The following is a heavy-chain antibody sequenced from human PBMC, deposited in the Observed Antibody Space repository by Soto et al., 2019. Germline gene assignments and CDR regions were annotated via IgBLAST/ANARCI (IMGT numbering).Heavy chain of an antibody. CDR2: FRSGGGT. D-gene: IGHD3-10*01. Sequence: LQLHSLPWTVSGDSISSYNLARIRKTPGKGLEWIGYFRSGGGTSYNPSLKSRVAISADASMKQFSLRLSSVTAADTAVYYCVRQGIGVLHGLVDVCGQGTTVSVSS. V-gene: IGHV4-59*08. CDR3: VRQGIGVLHGLVDV. J-gene: IGHJ6*02. CDR1: GDSISSYN.